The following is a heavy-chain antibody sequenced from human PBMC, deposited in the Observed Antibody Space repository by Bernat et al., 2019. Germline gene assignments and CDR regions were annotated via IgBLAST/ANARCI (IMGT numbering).Heavy chain of an antibody. V-gene: IGHV3-30*02. Sequence: QVQLVESGGGVVQPGGSLRLSCAASGFTFSDYGMHWVRQAPGKGLEWVAFVRYDGSNKYYTDSVEGRFTISRYNSKSTLYLQMDSLRPEDTAVYCCARDHPYGMDVWGQGTTVTVSS. CDR2: VRYDGSNK. CDR1: GFTFSDYG. J-gene: IGHJ6*01. CDR3: ARDHPYGMDV.